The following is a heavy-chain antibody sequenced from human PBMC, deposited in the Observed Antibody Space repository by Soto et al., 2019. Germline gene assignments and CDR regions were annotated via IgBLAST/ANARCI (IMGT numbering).Heavy chain of an antibody. Sequence: GASVKVSCKASGYTFTGYYMHWVRQAPGQGLEWMGWINPNSGGTNYAQKFQGRVTMTRGTSISTAYMELSRLRSDDTAVYFCARKDKSGYFNWFDPWGQGTLVTVSS. CDR1: GYTFTGYY. D-gene: IGHD3-22*01. V-gene: IGHV1-2*02. J-gene: IGHJ5*02. CDR3: ARKDKSGYFNWFDP. CDR2: INPNSGGT.